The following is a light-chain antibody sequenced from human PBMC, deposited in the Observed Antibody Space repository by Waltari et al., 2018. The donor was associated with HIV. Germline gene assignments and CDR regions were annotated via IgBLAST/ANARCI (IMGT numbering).Light chain of an antibody. J-gene: IGLJ2*01. CDR3: SSYESINNHVV. V-gene: IGLV2-8*01. CDR1: GRELGGFAY. Sequence: QSALTQPPSASGSLGQSVTISCTGTGRELGGFAYVSLFQQHPGKVPKLIIYEVTQRPSGVPDRFSGSKSGNTASLTVSGLQADDEADYYCSSYESINNHVVFGGGTSLTVL. CDR2: EVT.